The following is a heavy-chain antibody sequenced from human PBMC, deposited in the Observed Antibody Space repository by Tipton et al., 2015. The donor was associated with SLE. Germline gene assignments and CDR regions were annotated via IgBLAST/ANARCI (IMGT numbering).Heavy chain of an antibody. CDR2: IYYSGST. CDR3: ARDGGVYDAFDI. CDR1: GGSISSSSYY. J-gene: IGHJ3*02. V-gene: IGHV4-39*07. Sequence: GLVKPSETLSLTCTVSGGSISSSSYYWGWIRQPPGKGLEWIGSIYYSGSTNYNPSLKSRVTISVDTSKNQFSLKLSSVTAADTAVYYCARDGGVYDAFDIWGQGTMVTVSS. D-gene: IGHD3-16*01.